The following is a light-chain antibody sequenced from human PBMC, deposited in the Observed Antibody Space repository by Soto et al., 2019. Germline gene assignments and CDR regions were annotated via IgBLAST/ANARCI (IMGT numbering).Light chain of an antibody. V-gene: IGLV2-8*01. CDR2: AVS. Sequence: QSALTQPPSASGSRGQSVTISCTGTSSDVGAYKYVSWYQQHPGKAPKLMIYAVSERPSGVPDRFSGSKSGNTASLTVSGLQAEDEADYYCTSYADTNNLLFGGGTKLTVL. CDR1: SSDVGAYKY. J-gene: IGLJ2*01. CDR3: TSYADTNNLL.